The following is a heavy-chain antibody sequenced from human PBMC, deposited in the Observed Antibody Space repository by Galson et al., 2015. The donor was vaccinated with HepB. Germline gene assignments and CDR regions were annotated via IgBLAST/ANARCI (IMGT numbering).Heavy chain of an antibody. Sequence: SVKVSCKASGYTFTSYAMHWVRQAPGQRLEWMGWINAGNGNTKYSQKFQGRVTITRDTSASTAYMELSSLRSEDTAVYYCARGPVYCSSTSCYVRFRYFDYWGQGTLVTVSS. D-gene: IGHD2-2*01. CDR3: ARGPVYCSSTSCYVRFRYFDY. CDR2: INAGNGNT. CDR1: GYTFTSYA. J-gene: IGHJ4*02. V-gene: IGHV1-3*01.